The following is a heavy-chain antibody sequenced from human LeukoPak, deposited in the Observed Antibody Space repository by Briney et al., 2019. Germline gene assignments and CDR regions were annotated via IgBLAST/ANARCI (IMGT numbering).Heavy chain of an antibody. CDR1: GFIFGNAW. V-gene: IGHV3-23*01. J-gene: IGHJ4*02. Sequence: GGSLRLSCAASGFIFGNAWMTWVLQAPGKGLEWVSTISASGPYYADAVRGRFTISRDNSRNTLSLQMDSLRAEDTAVYYCAKDHESDGYPCLDHWGLGTLVTVSS. CDR3: AKDHESDGYPCLDH. D-gene: IGHD3-22*01. CDR2: ISASGP.